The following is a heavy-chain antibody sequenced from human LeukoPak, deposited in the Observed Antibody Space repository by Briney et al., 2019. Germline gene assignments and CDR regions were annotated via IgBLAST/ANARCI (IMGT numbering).Heavy chain of an antibody. D-gene: IGHD6-19*01. CDR3: ARGRQWLVRGY. CDR2: IWYDGSNK. V-gene: IGHV3-30*19. Sequence: PGRSLRLSCAASGFTFSSYGMHWVRQAPGKGLEWVAVIWYDGSNKYYADSVKGRFTISRDNSKNTLYLQMNSLRAEDTAVYYCARGRQWLVRGYWGQGTLVTVSS. J-gene: IGHJ4*02. CDR1: GFTFSSYG.